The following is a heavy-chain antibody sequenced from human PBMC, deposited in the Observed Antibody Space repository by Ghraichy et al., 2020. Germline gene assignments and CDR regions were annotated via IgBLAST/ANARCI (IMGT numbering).Heavy chain of an antibody. J-gene: IGHJ5*02. D-gene: IGHD2-15*01. CDR1: GFPFSSYA. CDR2: ISFSGANT. Sequence: GGSLRLSCAAFGFPFSSYAMSWVRQTPGKGLEWVSSISFSGANTYYAVSVKGRFTISRDNSKNTLYLQMNSLRADDTAVYYCAKAWGYCSAATCPSYNWFDPWGQGTLVTVSS. CDR3: AKAWGYCSAATCPSYNWFDP. V-gene: IGHV3-23*01.